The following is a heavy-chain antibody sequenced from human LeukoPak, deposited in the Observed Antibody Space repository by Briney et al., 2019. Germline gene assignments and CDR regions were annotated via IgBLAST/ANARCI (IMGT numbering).Heavy chain of an antibody. CDR1: GYTFTSYA. V-gene: IGHV1-3*01. Sequence: ASVKVSCKASGYTFTSYAMHWVRQAPGQRLEWMGWINAGNGNTKHSQKFQGRVTITRDTSASTAYMELSSLRSEDTAVYYCARDSLLWFGEPYGMDVWGKGTTVAVSS. J-gene: IGHJ6*04. CDR3: ARDSLLWFGEPYGMDV. CDR2: INAGNGNT. D-gene: IGHD3-10*01.